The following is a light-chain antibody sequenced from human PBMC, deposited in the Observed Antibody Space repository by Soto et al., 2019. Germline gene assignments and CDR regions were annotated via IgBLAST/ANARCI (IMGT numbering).Light chain of an antibody. CDR1: QSVSSY. CDR2: DAS. Sequence: EIVLTQSPATLSLSPGERATLSCRASQSVSSYLAWYQQKPGQAPRLLIYDASNRATGIPARFSGSGSGTDFTITSSSLEAEDVAVYYCQQRSNWPTFGQGTKLEIK. V-gene: IGKV3-11*01. CDR3: QQRSNWPT. J-gene: IGKJ2*01.